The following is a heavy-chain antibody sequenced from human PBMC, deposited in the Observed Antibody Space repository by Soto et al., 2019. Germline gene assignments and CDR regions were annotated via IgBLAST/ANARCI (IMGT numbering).Heavy chain of an antibody. Sequence: GGSLRLSCAASGFTFSSYGMHWVRQAPGKGLEWVAVISYDGSNKYYADSVKGRFTISRDNSKNTLYLQMNSLRAEDTAVYYCAKDLNPYHCTNGVCYYYYYYGMDVWGQGTTVTV. CDR2: ISYDGSNK. CDR3: AKDLNPYHCTNGVCYYYYYYGMDV. CDR1: GFTFSSYG. D-gene: IGHD2-8*01. V-gene: IGHV3-30*18. J-gene: IGHJ6*02.